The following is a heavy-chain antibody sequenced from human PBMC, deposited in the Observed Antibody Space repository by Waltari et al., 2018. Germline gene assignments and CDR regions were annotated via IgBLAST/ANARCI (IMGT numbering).Heavy chain of an antibody. J-gene: IGHJ4*02. CDR3: TRGLVGAPG. CDR2: MRNTGTRT. V-gene: IGHV3-48*03. CDR1: GFTFFNYE. Sequence: VQLVESGGDVLQPGGSLRLTCETSGFTFFNYEMNWVRKAPGKGLGWIAYMRNTGTRTVYSDSVRGRFTISRDDAKNSVFLQMNDLKVDDSGLYYCTRGLVGAPGWGQGTLVTVSS. D-gene: IGHD1-26*01.